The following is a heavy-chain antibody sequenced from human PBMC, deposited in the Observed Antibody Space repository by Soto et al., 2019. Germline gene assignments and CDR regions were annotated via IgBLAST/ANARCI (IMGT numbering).Heavy chain of an antibody. CDR1: GFNFNSYW. J-gene: IGHJ4*02. CDR3: ARGYDSSGYRLGD. Sequence: DVQLVESGGGLVQPGGTLRLSCAASGFNFNSYWMSWVRQAPGEGLEWGANIKQDGSGRYYVGSVKGRFTISRDNAKNSRYVQMNSLRDDDTAVYYCARGYDSSGYRLGDWGQGTLVTVSS. V-gene: IGHV3-7*01. CDR2: IKQDGSGR. D-gene: IGHD3-22*01.